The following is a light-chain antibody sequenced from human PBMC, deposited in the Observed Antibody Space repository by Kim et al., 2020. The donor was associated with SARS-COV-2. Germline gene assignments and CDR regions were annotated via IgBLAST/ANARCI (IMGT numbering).Light chain of an antibody. CDR2: YDI. Sequence: QSVPISSIGTSSDVGGYYYVAWYQQHQGNAPKLVFYYDITRPSGVPDRFSGSTSGSTASLTISGRQAEDEADYYCCSFAGSYTFGVFGGGTQLTVL. CDR1: SSDVGGYYY. CDR3: CSFAGSYTFGV. V-gene: IGLV2-11*01. J-gene: IGLJ3*02.